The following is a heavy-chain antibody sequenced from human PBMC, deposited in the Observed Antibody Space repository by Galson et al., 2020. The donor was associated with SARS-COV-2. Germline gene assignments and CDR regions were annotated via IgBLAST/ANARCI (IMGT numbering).Heavy chain of an antibody. CDR3: ARAGDCSGGSGYALYYDGMDV. V-gene: IGHV1-46*01. CDR1: GYTFTSYY. Sequence: ASVKVSCKASGYTFTSYYMHWVRQAPGQGLEWMGIINPSGGSTSYAQKFQGRVTMTRDTSTSTVYMELSSLRSEDTAVYYCARAGDCSGGSGYALYYDGMDVWGQGTTVTVSS. J-gene: IGHJ6*02. CDR2: INPSGGST. D-gene: IGHD2-15*01.